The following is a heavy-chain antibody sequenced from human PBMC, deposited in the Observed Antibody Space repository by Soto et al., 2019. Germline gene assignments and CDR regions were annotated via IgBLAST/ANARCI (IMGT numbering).Heavy chain of an antibody. J-gene: IGHJ4*02. V-gene: IGHV1-2*02. CDR1: GYTFTGYY. CDR3: ARDPHEGVYDY. D-gene: IGHD3-16*01. Sequence: QVQLVQSGAEVKKPGASVKVSCKASGYTFTGYYLHWIRQAPGQGLEWMGWMRPDSGGANYAQKFQGRVSMTRDTSISTFYMELSRLRSDDTAVYYCARDPHEGVYDYWGQGNLVTVSS. CDR2: MRPDSGGA.